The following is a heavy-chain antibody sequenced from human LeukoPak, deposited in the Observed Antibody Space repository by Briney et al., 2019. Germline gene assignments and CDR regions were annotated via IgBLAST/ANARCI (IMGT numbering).Heavy chain of an antibody. V-gene: IGHV4-59*01. CDR1: SGSISSYF. CDR2: IYYSGGI. J-gene: IGHJ4*02. CDR3: ARGEQQSTPLTG. Sequence: SETLSLTSSVSSGSISSYFWSWIRQPPGKGLEWIGYIYYSGGINYNPSLKSRVTISIDTSKNQVSLKLSSVTAADTAVYYCARGEQQSTPLTGWGPGTLVTVSS. D-gene: IGHD6-13*01.